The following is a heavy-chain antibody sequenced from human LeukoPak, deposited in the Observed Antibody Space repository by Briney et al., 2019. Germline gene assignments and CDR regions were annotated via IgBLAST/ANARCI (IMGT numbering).Heavy chain of an antibody. CDR3: ARHFGAVATGNWFDP. CDR2: MSYSGNI. D-gene: IGHD5-12*01. Sequence: SETLSLTCTVSSGSISSGSFYWSWIRQHPGRGLEWIGYMSYSGNIYYNPSLKSRLTISIDTSKNQFSLKLSSVTAADTAMYYCARHFGAVATGNWFDPWGQGTLVTVSS. V-gene: IGHV4-31*03. CDR1: SGSISSGSFY. J-gene: IGHJ5*02.